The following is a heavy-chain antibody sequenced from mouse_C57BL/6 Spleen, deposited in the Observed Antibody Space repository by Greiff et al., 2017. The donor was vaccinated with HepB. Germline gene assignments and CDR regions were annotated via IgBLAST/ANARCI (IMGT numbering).Heavy chain of an antibody. CDR1: GFTFSSYG. CDR2: ISSGGSYT. Sequence: EVQLVESGGDLVKPGGSLKLSCAASGFTFSSYGMSWVRQTPDKRLEWVATISSGGSYTYYPDSVKGRFTISRDNAKNTLYLQMSSLKSEDTAMYYCARHEGYDYDGHYFDYWGQGTTLTVSS. J-gene: IGHJ2*01. D-gene: IGHD2-4*01. CDR3: ARHEGYDYDGHYFDY. V-gene: IGHV5-6*01.